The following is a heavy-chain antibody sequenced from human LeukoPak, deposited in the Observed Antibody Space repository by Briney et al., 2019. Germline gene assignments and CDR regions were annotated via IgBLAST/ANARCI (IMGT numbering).Heavy chain of an antibody. CDR1: GASISDSY. CDR2: MFPGGST. J-gene: IGHJ4*02. Sequence: SETLSLTCTVSGASISDSYWSWIRQPAAKGLEWIGRMFPGGSTNYNPSLYSRVSMSVDTSKNQFSLRLTSVTAADTGVYYCVRDSPRTSGLLDYWGQGTLVAVSS. CDR3: VRDSPRTSGLLDY. V-gene: IGHV4-4*07. D-gene: IGHD5-12*01.